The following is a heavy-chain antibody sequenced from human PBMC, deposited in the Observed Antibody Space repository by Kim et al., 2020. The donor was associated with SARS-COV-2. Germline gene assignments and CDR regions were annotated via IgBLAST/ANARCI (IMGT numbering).Heavy chain of an antibody. CDR3: ARARGSREFDH. J-gene: IGHJ4*02. V-gene: IGHV4-4*02. D-gene: IGHD1-26*01. Sequence: TNHNPSLKGRVTISVDKSKNQFSLKLSSVTAAETAVYYCARARGSREFDHWGQGTLVTVSS. CDR2: T.